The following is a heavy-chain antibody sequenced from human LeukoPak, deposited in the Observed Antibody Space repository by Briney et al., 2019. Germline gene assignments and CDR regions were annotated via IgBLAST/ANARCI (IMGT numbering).Heavy chain of an antibody. Sequence: SGTLSLTFAVYGGSFSCYYWSWIRHPPGKGLEWIGEINHSGSTNYNPSLKGRVTRSVDTSKNQISLKLSSVTAADTAVYYCARVDYSSGWQGRLYYFYYWGQGTLVTVSS. D-gene: IGHD6-19*01. CDR1: GGSFSCYY. CDR3: ARVDYSSGWQGRLYYFYY. V-gene: IGHV4-34*01. J-gene: IGHJ4*02. CDR2: INHSGST.